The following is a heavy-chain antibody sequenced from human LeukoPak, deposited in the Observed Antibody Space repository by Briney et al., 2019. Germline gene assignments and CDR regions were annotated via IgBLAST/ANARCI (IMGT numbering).Heavy chain of an antibody. J-gene: IGHJ4*02. CDR1: GLSFSTFA. V-gene: IGHV3-23*01. CDR3: ARASWVSSTDAVR. D-gene: IGHD3-16*01. Sequence: QPGGSLRLSCAASGLSFSTFAMSWVRQGPARGLEWVSSIRDNGETFYADSVKGRFTLYSDSSRNTVYLQLNNLRVEDTAIYYCARASWVSSTDAVRWGQGTLVTVSS. CDR2: IRDNGET.